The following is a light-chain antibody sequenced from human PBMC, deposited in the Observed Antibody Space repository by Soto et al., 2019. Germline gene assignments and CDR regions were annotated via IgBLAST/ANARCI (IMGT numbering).Light chain of an antibody. CDR3: QQYGRSPWT. CDR2: GVS. J-gene: IGKJ1*01. Sequence: TQSPATLSVSPGERVTLSCRTSQSVSSTYLAWYQQKPGQAPRLLIYGVSSRATGIPDRFSASGSGADFTLTISRLEPEDFAVYYCQQYGRSPWTFGQGTKVDIK. CDR1: QSVSSTY. V-gene: IGKV3-20*01.